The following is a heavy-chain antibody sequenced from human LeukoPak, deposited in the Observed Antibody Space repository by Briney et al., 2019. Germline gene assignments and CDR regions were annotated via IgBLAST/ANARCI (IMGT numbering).Heavy chain of an antibody. CDR3: ARVTIPGHYDFWSGYLFAFDY. D-gene: IGHD3-3*01. V-gene: IGHV7-4-1*02. Sequence: ASVKVSCKASGGTFSSYAISWVRQAPGQGLEWMGWINTNTGNPTYAQGFTGRFVFSLDTSVSTAYLQISSLKAEDTAVYYCARVTIPGHYDFWSGYLFAFDYWGQGTLVTVSS. CDR1: GGTFSSYA. J-gene: IGHJ4*02. CDR2: INTNTGNP.